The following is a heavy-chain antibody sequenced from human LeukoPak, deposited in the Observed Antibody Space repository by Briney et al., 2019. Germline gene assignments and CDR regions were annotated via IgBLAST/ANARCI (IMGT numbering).Heavy chain of an antibody. Sequence: AGGSLRLSCSASGFTFSKSAMSWVRQVPGKGLVWVSRISSDGSSTSYADSVKGRFTISRDNAKNTLYLQMNSLRAEDTAVYYCARYSSSWYGGFDIWGQGTMVTVSS. CDR1: GFTFSKSA. CDR3: ARYSSSWYGGFDI. CDR2: ISSDGSST. V-gene: IGHV3-74*01. D-gene: IGHD6-13*01. J-gene: IGHJ3*02.